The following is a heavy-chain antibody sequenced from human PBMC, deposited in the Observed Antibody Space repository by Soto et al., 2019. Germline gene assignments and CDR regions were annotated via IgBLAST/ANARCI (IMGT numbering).Heavy chain of an antibody. J-gene: IGHJ5*02. CDR1: GFTFSSYW. CDR2: IISDGGST. V-gene: IGHV3-74*01. CDR3: ARGGNWFYP. Sequence: EVQMVESGGGLVQPGGSLRLSCAASGFTFSSYWMHWVRQSPGKGLMWVSRIISDGGSTSYADSVKGRFTISRDNAKNTLYLQMNSLRVDDTAVYYCARGGNWFYPWGQGTLVTVSS. D-gene: IGHD3-10*01.